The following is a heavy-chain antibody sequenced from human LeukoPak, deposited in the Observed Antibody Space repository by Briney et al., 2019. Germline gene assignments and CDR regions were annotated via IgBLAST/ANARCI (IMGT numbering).Heavy chain of an antibody. V-gene: IGHV3-66*01. CDR3: ARDSFSSY. J-gene: IGHJ4*02. CDR2: IYNEGTT. CDR1: GFTVSSGY. Sequence: GGSLRLSCAASGFTVSSGYMNWVRQAPGKGLEWVSIIYNEGTTYYADSVRGRFTISRDGSKNTIYLQMNSLRAEDTAIYYCARDSFSSYWGQGTLVTVSS. D-gene: IGHD3-16*02.